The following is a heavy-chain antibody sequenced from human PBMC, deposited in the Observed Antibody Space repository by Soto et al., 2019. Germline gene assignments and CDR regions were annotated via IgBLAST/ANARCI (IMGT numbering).Heavy chain of an antibody. CDR1: GFTFNNGW. V-gene: IGHV3-15*01. J-gene: IGHJ5*02. CDR2: IKSRVAGGTT. CDR3: PTTPPQTFCVGGTCYFVQTKTPAP. D-gene: IGHD2-15*01. Sequence: EVQLVESGGGLVKPGGSLRLSCAASGFTFNNGWMSWVRQAPGKGLEWVGRIKSRVAGGTTDYSAPVQGRFTISRDDSKNTVYPQSNRLKTVNTAVYYCPTTPPQTFCVGGTCYFVQTKTPAPWGQATLVTFS.